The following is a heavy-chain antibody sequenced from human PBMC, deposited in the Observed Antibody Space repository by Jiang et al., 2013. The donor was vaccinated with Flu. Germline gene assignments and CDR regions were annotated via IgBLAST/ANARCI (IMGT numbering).Heavy chain of an antibody. V-gene: IGHV5-51*01. D-gene: IGHD3-10*01. J-gene: IGHJ4*02. Sequence: ESGAEVKKPGESLKISCKTSGYTFSNYWIGWVRQMPGKGLEWMGVIFSGDSDTRYRPSFQGQVTIPVDKSITTAYLQWSSLKASDTAMYYCARLGLIGEYYFDYWGQGTLVTVSS. CDR3: ARLGLIGEYYFDY. CDR1: GYTFSNYW. CDR2: IFSGDSDT.